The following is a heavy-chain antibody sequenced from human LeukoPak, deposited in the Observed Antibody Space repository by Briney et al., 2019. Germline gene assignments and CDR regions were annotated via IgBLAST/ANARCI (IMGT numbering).Heavy chain of an antibody. CDR3: ARGCCGGDCYEDY. Sequence: SVKVSCKASGGTFSSYAISWVRQAPGQGLEWMGRIIPIFGTANYAQKFQGRVTITTDESTSTAYMELSSLRSEDTAVYYCARGCCGGDCYEDYWGQGTLVTVSS. CDR1: GGTFSSYA. D-gene: IGHD2-21*02. CDR2: IIPIFGTA. V-gene: IGHV1-69*05. J-gene: IGHJ4*02.